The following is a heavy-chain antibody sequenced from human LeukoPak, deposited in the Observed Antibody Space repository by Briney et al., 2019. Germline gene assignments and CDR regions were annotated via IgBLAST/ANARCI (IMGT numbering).Heavy chain of an antibody. V-gene: IGHV3-23*01. CDR3: AKDRPCINDVCHGDFDY. D-gene: IGHD2-8*01. Sequence: QPGGSLRPSCAASGFIFSSYAMSWVRQAPGKGLEWVSTISGSGGSTYYADSVKGRFTISRDNSKNTVYLQMNSLRAEDTAVYYCAKDRPCINDVCHGDFDYWGQGTLVTVSS. CDR2: ISGSGGST. CDR1: GFIFSSYA. J-gene: IGHJ4*02.